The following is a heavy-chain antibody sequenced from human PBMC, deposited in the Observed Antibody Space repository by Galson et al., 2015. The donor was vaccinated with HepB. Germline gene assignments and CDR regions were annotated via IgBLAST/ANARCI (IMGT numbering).Heavy chain of an antibody. CDR2: AYHSGGT. V-gene: IGHV4-4*02. D-gene: IGHD3-10*01. CDR3: ARAKEGRGYFDY. J-gene: IGHJ4*02. Sequence: TLFLTCAVSGDSISNDRWWSWVRQPPGEGLEWIGEAYHSGGTNYRPSLKSRVTISVDKSKNQFSLKLTSVTAADTAVYYCARAKEGRGYFDYWGQGTLVTVSS. CDR1: GDSISNDRW.